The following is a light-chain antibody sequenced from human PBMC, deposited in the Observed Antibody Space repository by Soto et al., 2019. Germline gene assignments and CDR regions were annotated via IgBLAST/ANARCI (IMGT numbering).Light chain of an antibody. CDR3: QQFSSYPLT. Sequence: EIVLTQSPGTLSLSPGERATLSCRASQSVSSSYLAWYQQKPGQAPSLLIYGASSRATGVPDRFSGGGSGTDFTLTISRLEPEDFAVYYCQQFSSYPLTFGGGTKVDIK. V-gene: IGKV3-20*01. J-gene: IGKJ4*01. CDR2: GAS. CDR1: QSVSSSY.